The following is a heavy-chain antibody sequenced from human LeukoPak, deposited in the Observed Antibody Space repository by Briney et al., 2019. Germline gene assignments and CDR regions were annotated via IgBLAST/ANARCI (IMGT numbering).Heavy chain of an antibody. V-gene: IGHV1-2*02. D-gene: IGHD6-25*01. CDR1: GYTFTGYY. J-gene: IGHJ4*02. Sequence: ASVKVSCKASGYTFTGYYMHWVRQAPGQGLEWMGWINPNSGGTNYAQKFQGRVAMTRDTSISTAYMELSRLRSDDTAVYYCAREGEEGGYGDYWGQGTLVTVSS. CDR3: AREGEEGGYGDY. CDR2: INPNSGGT.